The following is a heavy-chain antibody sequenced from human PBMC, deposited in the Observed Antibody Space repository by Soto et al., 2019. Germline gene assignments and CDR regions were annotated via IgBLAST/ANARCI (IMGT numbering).Heavy chain of an antibody. CDR2: VFYNGST. CDR1: GGSVRSDVYY. CDR3: AREGIRVDSSMGSRYYGMDV. V-gene: IGHV4-61*08. J-gene: IGHJ6*02. D-gene: IGHD5-18*01. Sequence: PSETLSLTCTVSGGSVRSDVYYWGWIRQPPGKQLEWIGYVFYNGSTIYNPSLESRVTISVDTSKNQFSLKMSFVTAADTAVYYCAREGIRVDSSMGSRYYGMDVWGQGTTVTVSS.